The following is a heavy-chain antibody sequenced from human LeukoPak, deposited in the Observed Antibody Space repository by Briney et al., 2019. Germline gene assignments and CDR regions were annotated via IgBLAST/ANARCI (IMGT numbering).Heavy chain of an antibody. Sequence: GGSLRLSCPASGFTFSSYAMSWVRQAPGKGLEWVSAISGSGGSTYYADSVKGRFTISRDNSKNTLYLQMNSLRAEDTAVYYCAKDLEYSSSSDWFDPWGQGTLVTVSS. J-gene: IGHJ5*02. CDR3: AKDLEYSSSSDWFDP. CDR1: GFTFSSYA. V-gene: IGHV3-23*01. CDR2: ISGSGGST. D-gene: IGHD6-6*01.